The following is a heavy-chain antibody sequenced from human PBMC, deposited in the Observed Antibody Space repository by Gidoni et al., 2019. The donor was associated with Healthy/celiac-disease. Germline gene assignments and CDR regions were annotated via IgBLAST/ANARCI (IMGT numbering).Heavy chain of an antibody. Sequence: QVQLVQSGAEVKKPGSSVKVSCKASGGTFSSYAISWLRQAPGQGLEWMGGIIPIFGTANYAKKFQGRVTITADESTSTAYMELSSLRSEDTAVYYCARAAAARRGEAPNPEDYWGQGTLVTVSS. V-gene: IGHV1-69*01. CDR2: IIPIFGTA. D-gene: IGHD6-6*01. CDR3: ARAAAARRGEAPNPEDY. J-gene: IGHJ4*02. CDR1: GGTFSSYA.